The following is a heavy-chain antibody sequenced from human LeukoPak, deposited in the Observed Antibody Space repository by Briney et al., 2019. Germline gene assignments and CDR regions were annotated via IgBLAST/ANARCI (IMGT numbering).Heavy chain of an antibody. J-gene: IGHJ4*02. CDR2: ISHSGST. CDR3: ARLSGDSSGYYYSFFDY. Sequence: SEALSLTCAVYGGSFSGYYWSWIRQPPGKGREWIGEISHSGSTNYNPSLKSRVTISVDTSKNQFSLKLSSVTAADTAVYYCARLSGDSSGYYYSFFDYWGQGTLVTVSS. D-gene: IGHD3-22*01. V-gene: IGHV4-34*01. CDR1: GGSFSGYY.